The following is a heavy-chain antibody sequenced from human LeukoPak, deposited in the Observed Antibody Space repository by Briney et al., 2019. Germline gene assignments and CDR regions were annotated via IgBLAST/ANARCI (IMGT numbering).Heavy chain of an antibody. Sequence: PGESLRLSCAASGFTFSKYWMHWVRQAPGKGLVWVSRIKSDGSSTSYADSVKGRFTISRDNAKNTLYLQMNSLRAEDTAVYFCARDTSLYCSGGSCFSDYFDYWGQGTLVTVSS. CDR1: GFTFSKYW. J-gene: IGHJ4*02. V-gene: IGHV3-74*01. CDR2: IKSDGSST. D-gene: IGHD2-15*01. CDR3: ARDTSLYCSGGSCFSDYFDY.